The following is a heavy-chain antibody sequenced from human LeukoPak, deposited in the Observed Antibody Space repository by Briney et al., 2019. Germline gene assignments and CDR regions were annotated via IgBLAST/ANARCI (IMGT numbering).Heavy chain of an antibody. V-gene: IGHV3-23*01. CDR2: ISST. D-gene: IGHD3-22*01. CDR1: GFTFSSCG. CDR3: ARWYYYETSGLYYGSFDN. Sequence: GGSLRLSCAASGFTFSSCGMSWVRQAPGKGLQWVSVISSTYYADSVKGRFTISRDNARNTLYLQMNSLRAEDTAVYYCARWYYYETSGLYYGSFDNWGQGTLVTVSS. J-gene: IGHJ5*02.